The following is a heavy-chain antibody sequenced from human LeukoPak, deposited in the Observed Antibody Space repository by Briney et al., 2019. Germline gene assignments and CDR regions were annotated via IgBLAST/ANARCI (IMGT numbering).Heavy chain of an antibody. Sequence: GGSLRLSCTASGITFRSYGMHWVRQAPGKGLEWVAFIWYDGSNKYYADSVKGRFTISRDNSRNTLFLQMNSLRAEDTAVYYCATDRATQYFDYWGQGTLVSVSS. CDR1: GITFRSYG. D-gene: IGHD2-15*01. CDR2: IWYDGSNK. CDR3: ATDRATQYFDY. V-gene: IGHV3-30*02. J-gene: IGHJ4*02.